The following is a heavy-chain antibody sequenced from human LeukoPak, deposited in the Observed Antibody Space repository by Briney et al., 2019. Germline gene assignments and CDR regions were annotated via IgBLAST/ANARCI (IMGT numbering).Heavy chain of an antibody. CDR2: TYYRSKWYN. Sequence: SQTLSLTCAISGDSVSSNSAAWNWVRQSPSRGLEWLGRTYYRSKWYNDYAVSVKSRITINPDTSKNQFSLQLNSVTPEDTAVYYCARAPEGHYYYDSSGHPRANDAFDIWGQGTMVTVSS. D-gene: IGHD3-22*01. CDR1: GDSVSSNSAA. CDR3: ARAPEGHYYYDSSGHPRANDAFDI. V-gene: IGHV6-1*01. J-gene: IGHJ3*02.